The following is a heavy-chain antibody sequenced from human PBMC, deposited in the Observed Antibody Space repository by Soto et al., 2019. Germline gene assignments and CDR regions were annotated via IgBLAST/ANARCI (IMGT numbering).Heavy chain of an antibody. D-gene: IGHD2-15*01. CDR2: ISYSGNT. CDR1: GDSISSYY. CDR3: ARESRWTGYFQH. V-gene: IGHV4-59*01. J-gene: IGHJ1*01. Sequence: QVQLQESGPGLVKPSETLSLTCTVSGDSISSYYWSWIRQPPGKGLEWIAYISYSGNTDYNPSLTSRVTISVDTTKNQFSLKRSSVTAADTAVYYCARESRWTGYFQHWGQGTLVTVSS.